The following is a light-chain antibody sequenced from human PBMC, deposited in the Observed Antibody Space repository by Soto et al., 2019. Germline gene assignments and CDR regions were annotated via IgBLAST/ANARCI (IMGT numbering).Light chain of an antibody. CDR3: QQRSNWPLT. Sequence: ETVLTQSPATLSLSPGERATLSCRASQSVSSYLAWYQQKPGQAPRLLIYDASNGATGIPARFSGSGSGTDFTLTISSLEPADFAVYYCQQRSNWPLTFGGGTKVDIK. V-gene: IGKV3-11*01. J-gene: IGKJ4*01. CDR1: QSVSSY. CDR2: DAS.